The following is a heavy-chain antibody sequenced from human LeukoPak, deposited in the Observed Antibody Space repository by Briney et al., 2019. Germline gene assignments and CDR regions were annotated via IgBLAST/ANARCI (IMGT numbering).Heavy chain of an antibody. D-gene: IGHD1-26*01. Sequence: GGSLRLSCTASGFTVSTNYMSWVRQAPGQGLEWVSVIYSGGSTYYADSVKRRFTNSRDNSKNTLYLQMNSLRAEDTAVYYCARGSGGSYYMNYWGQGTLVTVSS. CDR3: ARGSGGSYYMNY. J-gene: IGHJ4*02. CDR2: IYSGGST. V-gene: IGHV3-53*01. CDR1: GFTVSTNY.